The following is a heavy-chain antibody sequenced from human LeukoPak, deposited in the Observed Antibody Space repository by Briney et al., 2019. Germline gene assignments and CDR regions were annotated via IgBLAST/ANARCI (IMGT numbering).Heavy chain of an antibody. Sequence: SETLSLTCTVSGGSISSSSYYWGWIRQPPGKGLEWIGSIYYSGSTYYNPSLKSRVTISVDTSKNQFSLKLSSVTAADTAVYYCARYPGIPMYYFDYWGQGTLVTVSS. V-gene: IGHV4-39*07. J-gene: IGHJ4*02. CDR1: GGSISSSSYY. CDR2: IYYSGST. D-gene: IGHD3-10*01. CDR3: ARYPGIPMYYFDY.